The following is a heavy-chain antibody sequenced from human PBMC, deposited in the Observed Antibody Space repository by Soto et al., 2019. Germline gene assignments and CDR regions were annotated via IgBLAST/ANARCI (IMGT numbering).Heavy chain of an antibody. CDR2: ISGSGGST. J-gene: IGHJ6*03. CDR3: AKETMYSSSSFPYYYYYYMDV. CDR1: GFTFSSYA. Sequence: GGSLRLSCAASGFTFSSYAMSWVRQAPGKGLEWVSAISGSGGSTYYADSVKGRFTISRDNSKNTLYLQMNSLRAEDKAVYYCAKETMYSSSSFPYYYYYYMDVWGKGTTVTVSS. V-gene: IGHV3-23*01. D-gene: IGHD6-6*01.